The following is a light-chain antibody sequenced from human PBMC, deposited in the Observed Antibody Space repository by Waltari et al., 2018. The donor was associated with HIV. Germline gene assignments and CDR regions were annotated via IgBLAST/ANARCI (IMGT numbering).Light chain of an antibody. V-gene: IGLV1-51*01. CDR3: GTWDSSLSAGV. J-gene: IGLJ2*01. CDR1: SSNIGNNY. CDR2: DNN. Sequence: QSVLTQPPSVSAAPGQKVTIPCSGSSSNIGNNYVSWYQQFPGPAPKHLIYDNNKRPSGITYRFAGSKSGTSATLGITGLQTGDEADYYCGTWDSSLSAGVFGGGTKLTVL.